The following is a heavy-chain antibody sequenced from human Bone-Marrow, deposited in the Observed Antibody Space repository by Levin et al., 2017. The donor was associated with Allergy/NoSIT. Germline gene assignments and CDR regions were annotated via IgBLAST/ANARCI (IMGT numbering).Heavy chain of an antibody. J-gene: IGHJ4*02. CDR3: ARDPLDYGTNSGNY. CDR1: GGSISSSTW. Sequence: LSLTCTVSGGSISSSTWWSWVRQPPGKGLEWIGEIYHGGRTNYNPSLRSRVPMSVFKSPNQFSLNLNSVTAADTAVYYCARDPLDYGTNSGNYWGQGTLVTVSS. CDR2: IYHGGRT. D-gene: IGHD4-17*01. V-gene: IGHV4-4*02.